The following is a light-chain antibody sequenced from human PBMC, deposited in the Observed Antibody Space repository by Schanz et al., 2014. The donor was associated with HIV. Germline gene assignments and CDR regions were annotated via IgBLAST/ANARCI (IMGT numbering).Light chain of an antibody. V-gene: IGKV1-39*01. CDR1: QSISSY. J-gene: IGKJ4*01. Sequence: DIQMTQSPSSLSASVGDRVTLTCRASQSISSYLNWYQQKPGKAPKLLIYAASSLQSGVPSRFSGSGSGTDFTLTISSLQLEDFASYYCQQSYSIPALTFGGGTKVSI. CDR2: AAS. CDR3: QQSYSIPALT.